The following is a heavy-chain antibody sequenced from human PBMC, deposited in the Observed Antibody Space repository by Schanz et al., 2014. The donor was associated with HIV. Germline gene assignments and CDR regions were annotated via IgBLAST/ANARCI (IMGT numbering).Heavy chain of an antibody. CDR1: GDSISSSY. V-gene: IGHV4-59*01. CDR3: ARGQFGELFYGMDV. Sequence: QVQLRESGPGLVKPSETLSLTCTVSGDSISSSYWIWIRQPPGKGLEWIGYTHYRGSTNYNPSLKSRGSTSVDTSKNQFALKLSSVTAADTAVYYCARGQFGELFYGMDVWGRGTTVTVSS. D-gene: IGHD3-10*01. J-gene: IGHJ6*02. CDR2: THYRGST.